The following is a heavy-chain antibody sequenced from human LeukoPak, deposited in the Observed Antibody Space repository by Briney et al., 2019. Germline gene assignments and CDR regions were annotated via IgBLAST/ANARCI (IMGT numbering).Heavy chain of an antibody. D-gene: IGHD4-17*01. Sequence: GGSLRLSCAASGFTFSSYWMNWARQAPGKGLEWVASINHNGNVNYYVDSVKGRFTISGDNSKNTLYLQMNSLRAEDTAVYYCARETGSAVGSTDFDYWGQGTLVTVSS. CDR2: INHNGNVN. J-gene: IGHJ4*02. CDR3: ARETGSAVGSTDFDY. V-gene: IGHV3-7*01. CDR1: GFTFSSYW.